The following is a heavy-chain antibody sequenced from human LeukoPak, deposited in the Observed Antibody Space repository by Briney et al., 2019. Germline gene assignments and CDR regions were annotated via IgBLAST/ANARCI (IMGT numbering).Heavy chain of an antibody. V-gene: IGHV1-2*02. D-gene: IGHD5-12*01. CDR2: INSNSGGP. J-gene: IGHJ4*02. Sequence: ASVKVSCKASGYTFSDYYMHWVRQAPGQGLEWMGWINSNSGGPKYAQKFQGRVTMTRDTSISTVYMELNTLISDDTAIYYCARYLSGYDYFDYWGQGTLVTVSS. CDR1: GYTFSDYY. CDR3: ARYLSGYDYFDY.